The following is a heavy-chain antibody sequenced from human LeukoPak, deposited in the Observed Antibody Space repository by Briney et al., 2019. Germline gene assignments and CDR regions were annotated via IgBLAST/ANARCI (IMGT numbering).Heavy chain of an antibody. CDR1: GGSFSGYY. CDR2: INHSGST. J-gene: IGHJ6*02. D-gene: IGHD2-2*01. V-gene: IGHV4-34*01. Sequence: PSETLSLTCAVYGGSFSGYYWSWIRQPPGKGLEWIGEINHSGSTNYNPSLKRRVTISVDTSKNQFSLKLSSVTAADTAVYYCARVRAIVVPAAAPYYYYYYGMDVWGQGTTVTVSS. CDR3: ARVRAIVVPAAAPYYYYYYGMDV.